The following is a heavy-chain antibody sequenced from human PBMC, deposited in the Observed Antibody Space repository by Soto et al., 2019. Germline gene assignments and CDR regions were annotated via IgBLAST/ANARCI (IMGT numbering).Heavy chain of an antibody. CDR1: GFPFSSYS. J-gene: IGHJ4*02. V-gene: IGHV3-21*01. D-gene: IGHD3-16*02. CDR3: ARDLNDYVWGSYRGDY. Sequence: GGSLRLSCAASGFPFSSYSMNWVRTTPGKGLEWVSSISSSSSYIYYADSVKGRFTISRDNAKNSLYLQMNSLRAEDTAVYYCARDLNDYVWGSYRGDYWGQGTLVTVSS. CDR2: ISSSSSYI.